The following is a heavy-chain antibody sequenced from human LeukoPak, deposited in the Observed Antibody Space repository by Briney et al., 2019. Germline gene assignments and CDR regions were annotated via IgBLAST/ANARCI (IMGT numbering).Heavy chain of an antibody. D-gene: IGHD2-15*01. CDR3: ASVVAHANDY. CDR2: ISSSGSTI. V-gene: IGHV3-48*03. J-gene: IGHJ4*02. CDR1: GFTFSSYE. Sequence: PGGSLRLSCAASGFTFSSYEMNWVRQAPGKGLEWVSYISSSGSTIYYADSVKGRFTISRDNAKNSLYLQMNSLRAEDTAVYYCASVVAHANDYWGQGTLVTVSS.